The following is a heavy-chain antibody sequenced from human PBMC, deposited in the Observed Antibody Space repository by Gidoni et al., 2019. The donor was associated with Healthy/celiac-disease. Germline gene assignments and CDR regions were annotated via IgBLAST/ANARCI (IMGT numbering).Heavy chain of an antibody. J-gene: IGHJ3*02. Sequence: EVQLVESGGGLVKPGGSLRLSCAASGFTFVNAWMSWVRQAPGKGLEWVGRIKSKTDGGTTDYAAPVKGRFTISRDDSKNTLYLQMNSLKTEDTAVYYCTTDTTVTTIDAFDIWGQGTMVTVSS. CDR2: IKSKTDGGTT. CDR1: GFTFVNAW. V-gene: IGHV3-15*01. CDR3: TTDTTVTTIDAFDI. D-gene: IGHD4-17*01.